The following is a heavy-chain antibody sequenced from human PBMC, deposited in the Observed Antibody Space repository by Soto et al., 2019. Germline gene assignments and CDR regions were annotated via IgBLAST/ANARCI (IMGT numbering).Heavy chain of an antibody. D-gene: IGHD3-3*01. CDR2: IISSSSYI. Sequence: XGSLQLSCAASGFTFSSYSMNWVRQAPGKGLEWVSSIISSSSYIYYAGSVKGRFTISRDNAKNSLYLQMNSLRAGDTAVYYFARPITIFGVVQGDYYYYGIDVWGQGTTVTVPS. CDR3: ARPITIFGVVQGDYYYYGIDV. CDR1: GFTFSSYS. J-gene: IGHJ6*02. V-gene: IGHV3-21*01.